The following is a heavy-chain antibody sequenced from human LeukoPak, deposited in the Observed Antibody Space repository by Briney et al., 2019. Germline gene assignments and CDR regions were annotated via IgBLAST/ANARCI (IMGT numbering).Heavy chain of an antibody. Sequence: PSETLSLTCSVSGGSISSYYWTWIRQPPGKGLEWIGYIYNSGSTNYNPSLKSRVTISVDTSKNQFSLKLSSVTAADTAVYYCARGVTGGWYGDFQHWGQGTLVTVSS. D-gene: IGHD6-19*01. CDR2: IYNSGST. V-gene: IGHV4-59*01. CDR3: ARGVTGGWYGDFQH. J-gene: IGHJ1*01. CDR1: GGSISSYY.